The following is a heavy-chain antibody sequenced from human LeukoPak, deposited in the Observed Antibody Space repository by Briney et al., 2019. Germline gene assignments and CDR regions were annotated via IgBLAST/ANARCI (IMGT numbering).Heavy chain of an antibody. D-gene: IGHD2-15*01. CDR1: GGSISSGGYY. V-gene: IGHV4-31*03. Sequence: PSETLSLTCTVSGGSISSGGYYWSWIRQHPGKGLEWIGYIYYSGSTYYNPSLKSRVTISVDTSKNQFSLKLSSVTAADTAVYYCARDLSPVVVVAAGAFDIWGQGTMVTVSS. J-gene: IGHJ3*02. CDR3: ARDLSPVVVVAAGAFDI. CDR2: IYYSGST.